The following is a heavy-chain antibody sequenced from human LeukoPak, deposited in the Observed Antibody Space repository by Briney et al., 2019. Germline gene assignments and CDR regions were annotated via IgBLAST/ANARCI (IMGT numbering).Heavy chain of an antibody. V-gene: IGHV4-59*01. J-gene: IGHJ2*01. CDR3: ARVGGPGSWYFDL. D-gene: IGHD3-10*01. CDR2: IHYTGST. CDR1: GFSISRYS. Sequence: SETLSLTCTVSGFSISRYSWRWIRQPPGKGLEWIGYIHYTGSTDYIPSLKSRVTISVDTSESQFSLKLSSVTATDTAVYYCARVGGPGSWYFDLWGRGTLVTVSS.